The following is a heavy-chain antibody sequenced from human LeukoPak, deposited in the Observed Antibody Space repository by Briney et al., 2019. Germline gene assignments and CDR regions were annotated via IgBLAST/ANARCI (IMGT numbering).Heavy chain of an antibody. V-gene: IGHV4-34*01. CDR2: INHSGSI. CDR1: GGSFSGYY. Sequence: SETLSLTCAVYGGSFSGYYWSWIRQPPGKGLEWIGEINHSGSINYNPSLKSRVTISVDTSKNQFSLKLSSVTAADTAVYYCARGQLLAAAGGFDYWGQGTLVTVSS. D-gene: IGHD6-13*01. J-gene: IGHJ4*02. CDR3: ARGQLLAAAGGFDY.